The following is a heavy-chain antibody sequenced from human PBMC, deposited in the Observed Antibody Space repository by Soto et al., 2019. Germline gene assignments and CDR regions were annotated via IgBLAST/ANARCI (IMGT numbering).Heavy chain of an antibody. CDR3: ARDGPGGGNDDFDY. J-gene: IGHJ4*02. V-gene: IGHV1-2*02. CDR1: AYTFTGYY. CDR2: MNPNNSDT. Sequence: QVQLVQSGAEVKKPGDSVRVSCKASAYTFTGYYIHWVRQAPGQGREWMGWMNPNNSDTRYAPQFQGRVTMTRDTSINTDYMDLTRLTSDDTAIYYCARDGPGGGNDDFDYWGLGTLVTVSS. D-gene: IGHD2-15*01.